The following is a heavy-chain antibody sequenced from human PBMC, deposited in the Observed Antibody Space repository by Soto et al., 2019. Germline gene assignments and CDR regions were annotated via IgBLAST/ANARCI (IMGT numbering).Heavy chain of an antibody. J-gene: IGHJ4*02. CDR2: IKSKTDGGTT. V-gene: IGHV3-15*07. CDR1: GFTFSNAW. D-gene: IGHD3-9*01. Sequence: VQLVESGGGLVKPGGSLRLSCAASGFTFSNAWMNWVRQAPGKGLEWVGRIKSKTDGGTTDYAAPGKGRFTISRDDSKSTLYLQMNSLKTEDTAVYYCTTDPTFRYFDWLSFDYWGQGTLVTVSS. CDR3: TTDPTFRYFDWLSFDY.